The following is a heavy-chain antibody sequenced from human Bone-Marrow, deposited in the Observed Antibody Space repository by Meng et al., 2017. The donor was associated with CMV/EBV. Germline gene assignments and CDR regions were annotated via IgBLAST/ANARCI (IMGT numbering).Heavy chain of an antibody. CDR1: GYTFTSYG. D-gene: IGHD2-2*02. Sequence: ASVKVSCKASGYTFTSYGISWVRQAPGQGLEWMGWISAYNGNTNYAQKLQGRVTMTTDTSTSTAYMELRSLRSDDTAVYYCARDLQRYCSSTSCYTYDYWGQGTLVTFSS. V-gene: IGHV1-18*01. CDR3: ARDLQRYCSSTSCYTYDY. J-gene: IGHJ4*02. CDR2: ISAYNGNT.